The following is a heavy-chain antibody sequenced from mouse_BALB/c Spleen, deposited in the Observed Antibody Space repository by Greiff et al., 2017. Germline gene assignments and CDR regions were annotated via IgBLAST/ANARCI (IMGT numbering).Heavy chain of an antibody. CDR1: GFTFSSYG. CDR2: ISSGGSYT. J-gene: IGHJ1*01. V-gene: IGHV5-6*01. D-gene: IGHD1-1*01. Sequence: EVQVVESGGGLVKPGGSLKLSCAASGFTFSSYGMSWVRQTPDKRLEWVATISSGGSYTYYPDSVKGRFTISRDNAKNTLYLQMSSLKSEDTAMYYCARQDYGSTYWYFDVWGAGTTVTVSS. CDR3: ARQDYGSTYWYFDV.